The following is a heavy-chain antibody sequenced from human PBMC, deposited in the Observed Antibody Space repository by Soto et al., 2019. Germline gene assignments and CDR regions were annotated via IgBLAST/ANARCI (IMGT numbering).Heavy chain of an antibody. CDR3: AKMCRGSYYGREV. J-gene: IGHJ6*04. D-gene: IGHD3-16*01. V-gene: IGHV3-30*18. CDR1: GFTFSSYG. CDR2: ISYDVSNK. Sequence: WGSLRLSCAASGFTFSSYGMHWVRQAPGKGLEWVAVISYDVSNKYYADSVKGRFTISRDNSKNTLYLQMNSLRAEDTAVYYCAKMCRGSYYGREVWGKETTVSVSS.